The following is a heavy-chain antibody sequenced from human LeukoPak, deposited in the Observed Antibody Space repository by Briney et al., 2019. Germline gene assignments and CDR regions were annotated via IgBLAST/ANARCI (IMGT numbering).Heavy chain of an antibody. Sequence: PSQTLSLTCTVSGGSIRSGSYYWSWIRQPAGRGLGGIGHIYTRGTPNYNPSVKSRVTVSLDTSKNQISLKLSSVTAADTAIYYCARVYTVMGATTVDHYHYYMDVWGKGTTVTVSS. V-gene: IGHV4-61*09. CDR3: ARVYTVMGATTVDHYHYYMDV. D-gene: IGHD5-18*01. CDR2: IYTRGTP. J-gene: IGHJ6*03. CDR1: GGSIRSGSYY.